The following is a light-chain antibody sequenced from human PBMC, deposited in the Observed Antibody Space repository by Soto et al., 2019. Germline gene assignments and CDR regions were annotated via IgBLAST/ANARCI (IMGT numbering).Light chain of an antibody. V-gene: IGKV3-15*01. CDR1: QSVGTN. CDR3: RQYKNWPQHT. CDR2: GAS. Sequence: ETVMTQSPATLSVSPGERVTLSCRAGQSVGTNLAWYQQKPCQAPRLLIYGASTMTTGIPARFSGSGSVTEFPLTISSLCAEDFATYYCRQYKNWPQHTVGGGTKVDLK. J-gene: IGKJ4*01.